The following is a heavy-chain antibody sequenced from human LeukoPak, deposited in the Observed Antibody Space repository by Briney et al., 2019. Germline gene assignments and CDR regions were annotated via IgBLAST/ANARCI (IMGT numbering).Heavy chain of an antibody. CDR1: GLTVSSNY. V-gene: IGHV3-53*01. Sequence: GGSLRLSCAASGLTVSSNYMSWVRQAPGKGLEWVSVIYSGGSTYYADSVKGRFTISRDNSKNTLYLQMNSLRAEDTAVYYCARAHYYDISGYYSRTSDYNNMDVWGKGTTVTVSS. D-gene: IGHD3-22*01. J-gene: IGHJ6*03. CDR2: IYSGGST. CDR3: ARAHYYDISGYYSRTSDYNNMDV.